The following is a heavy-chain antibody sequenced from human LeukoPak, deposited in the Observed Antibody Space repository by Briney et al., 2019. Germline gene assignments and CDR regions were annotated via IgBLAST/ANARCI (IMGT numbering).Heavy chain of an antibody. CDR2: INWNGGST. D-gene: IGHD3-22*01. Sequence: GGSLRLSCAASGFTFDDYGMSWVRQAPGKGLEWVSGINWNGGSTGYADSVKGRFSISRDNAKNSLYLQMNSLRAEGTALYYCARGPLQTIPTSKIVVYYYPFDYWGQGTLVTVSS. J-gene: IGHJ4*02. CDR1: GFTFDDYG. CDR3: ARGPLQTIPTSKIVVYYYPFDY. V-gene: IGHV3-20*04.